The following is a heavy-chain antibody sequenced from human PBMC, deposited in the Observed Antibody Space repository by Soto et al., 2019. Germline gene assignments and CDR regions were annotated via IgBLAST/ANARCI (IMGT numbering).Heavy chain of an antibody. Sequence: EVQLVETGGGLIQPGGSLRLSCAASGFTVSSNYMSWVRQAPGKGLEWVSVIYSGGSTYYADSVKGRFTISRDNSKNTLYLQMNSLRAEDTAVYYCAREVVAATSYYYYYYGMDVWGQGTTVTVSS. CDR1: GFTVSSNY. V-gene: IGHV3-53*02. D-gene: IGHD2-15*01. CDR2: IYSGGST. J-gene: IGHJ6*02. CDR3: AREVVAATSYYYYYYGMDV.